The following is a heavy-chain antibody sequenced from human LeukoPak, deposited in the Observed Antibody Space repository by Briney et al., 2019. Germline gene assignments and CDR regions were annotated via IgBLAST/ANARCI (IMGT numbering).Heavy chain of an antibody. CDR2: ISSSSSTI. D-gene: IGHD2-2*01. Sequence: GGSLRLSCAASGFTFSSYSMNWVRQAPGKGLEWVSYISSSSSTIYYADSVKGRFTISRDNAKNSLYLQMNSLRAEDTAVYYCTTAPGGVPAASLAAAVQAVDYWGQGTLVTVSS. J-gene: IGHJ4*02. CDR1: GFTFSSYS. V-gene: IGHV3-48*01. CDR3: TTAPGGVPAASLAAAVQAVDY.